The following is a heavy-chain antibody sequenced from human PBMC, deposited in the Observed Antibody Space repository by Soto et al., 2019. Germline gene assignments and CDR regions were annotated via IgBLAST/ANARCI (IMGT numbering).Heavy chain of an antibody. CDR3: TRDQGGSYDSWFDP. D-gene: IGHD1-26*01. Sequence: EVQVVESGGGLVKPGGSLRLSCNFTFSMYSMNWVRQAPGKGLEWVACISSGSAFIKYADSVKGGFSISRDNAKNSVSLKMNSLRAEDTAMYYCTRDQGGSYDSWFDPWGRGTLVTVSS. CDR1: TFSMYS. V-gene: IGHV3-21*01. J-gene: IGHJ5*02. CDR2: ISSGSAFI.